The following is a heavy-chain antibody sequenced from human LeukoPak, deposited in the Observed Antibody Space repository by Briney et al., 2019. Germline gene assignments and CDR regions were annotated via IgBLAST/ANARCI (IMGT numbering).Heavy chain of an antibody. CDR2: IYHSGST. V-gene: IGHV4-4*02. CDR1: GGSSSGIIW. Sequence: KPSGTLSLTSPASGGSSSGIIWWGWVGNSPGKGREWIGEIYHSGSTNYKPSLRSRVTISVDKSENQFSLNLSSVTAADTAVYYCVANGWYALDIWGQGTMVTVSS. D-gene: IGHD6-19*01. CDR3: VANGWYALDI. J-gene: IGHJ3*02.